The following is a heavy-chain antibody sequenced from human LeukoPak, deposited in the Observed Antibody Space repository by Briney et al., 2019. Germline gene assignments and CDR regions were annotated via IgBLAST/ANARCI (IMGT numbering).Heavy chain of an antibody. Sequence: PSETLSLTCTVSGGSISGRSWSGIRQPPGKGLEWIGYILASGKTNYNPSLQSRVTISVDTSKNQFSLRLSSVTAADTAVYFCARGSGWYDPWGQGTLVTVSS. J-gene: IGHJ5*02. CDR1: GGSISGRS. CDR3: ARGSGWYDP. CDR2: ILASGKT. V-gene: IGHV4-59*11. D-gene: IGHD3-3*01.